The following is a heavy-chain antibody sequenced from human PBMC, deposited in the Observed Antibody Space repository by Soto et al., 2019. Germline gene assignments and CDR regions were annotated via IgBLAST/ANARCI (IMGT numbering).Heavy chain of an antibody. J-gene: IGHJ4*02. V-gene: IGHV3-23*01. Sequence: EVQLLESGGGLVQPGGSLRLSCAASGFTFSSYTMNWVRQAPGKGLEWVSGINSGGRTYYADSVKGRFIISRDDSNNTLYLQIISLRAEDTAVYYCATDLRPDCFWDFDYWGQGTLVTVSS. CDR1: GFTFSSYT. CDR2: INSGGRT. CDR3: ATDLRPDCFWDFDY. D-gene: IGHD2-21*02.